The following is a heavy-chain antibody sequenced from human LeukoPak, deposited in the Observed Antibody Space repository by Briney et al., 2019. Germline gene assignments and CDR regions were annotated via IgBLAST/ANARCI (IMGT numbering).Heavy chain of an antibody. CDR3: ARADGTVIRHDFDY. CDR1: VYTFSGNG. V-gene: IGHV1-18*01. CDR2: ISAYNGNT. D-gene: IGHD3-10*01. J-gene: IGHJ4*02. Sequence: ASVKVSCKASVYTFSGNGISWVRQAPGQGHEWMGWISAYNGNTNYAQNLQGRVTLTTDTSTSIAYMELTSLRSDDTAVYYCARADGTVIRHDFDYWGQGTLVTVSS.